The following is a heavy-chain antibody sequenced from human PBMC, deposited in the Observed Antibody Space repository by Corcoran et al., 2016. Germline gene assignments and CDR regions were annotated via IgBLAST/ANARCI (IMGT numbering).Heavy chain of an antibody. V-gene: IGHV3-30*18. CDR3: AKDRETRDGYNFDY. CDR1: GFTFSSYG. D-gene: IGHD5-12*01. Sequence: QVQLVESGGGVVQPGRSLRLSCAASGFTFSSYGMHWVRQAPGKGLEWVAVISYDGSNKYYADSVKGRFTISRDNSKNTLYLQMNSLRAEDTAVYYCAKDRETRDGYNFDYWGQGTLVTVSS. J-gene: IGHJ4*02. CDR2: ISYDGSNK.